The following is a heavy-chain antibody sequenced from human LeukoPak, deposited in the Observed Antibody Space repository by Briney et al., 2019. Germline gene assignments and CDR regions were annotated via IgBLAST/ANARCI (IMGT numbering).Heavy chain of an antibody. D-gene: IGHD5-24*01. V-gene: IGHV3-23*01. J-gene: IGHJ5*02. CDR1: GFTFSSYG. CDR3: ATDHSMANTAWWFDP. Sequence: GGSLRLSCAASGFTFSSYGMSWVRQAPGKGLEWVSAITATSSSTHDADSVQGRFTISRDNSKNTLYLQMNSLRSEDTAFYYCATDHSMANTAWWFDPWGQGTLVTVSS. CDR2: ITATSSST.